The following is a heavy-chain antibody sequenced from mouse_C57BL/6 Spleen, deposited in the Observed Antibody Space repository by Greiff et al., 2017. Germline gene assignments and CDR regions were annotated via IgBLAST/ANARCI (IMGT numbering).Heavy chain of an antibody. CDR3: TRSLSTNYAMDY. Sequence: VQLQQSGAELVRPGASVTLSCKASGYTFTDYEMHWVKQTPVHGLEWIGAIDPETGGTAYNQKFKGKAILTADKSSSTAYMELRSLTSEDSAVYYCTRSLSTNYAMDYWGQGPSVTVSS. J-gene: IGHJ4*01. CDR1: GYTFTDYE. V-gene: IGHV1-15*01. D-gene: IGHD5-1*01. CDR2: IDPETGGT.